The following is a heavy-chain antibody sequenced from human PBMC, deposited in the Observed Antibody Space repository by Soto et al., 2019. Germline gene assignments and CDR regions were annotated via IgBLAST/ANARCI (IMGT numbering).Heavy chain of an antibody. J-gene: IGHJ3*02. V-gene: IGHV3-23*01. CDR3: ALAPTFIVGATNDAFDI. Sequence: GGSLRLSCAASGFTFSSYAMSWVRQAPGKGLEWVSAISGSGGSTYYADSVKGRFTISRDNSKNTLYLQMNSLRAEDTAVYYCALAPTFIVGATNDAFDIWGQGTMVTVSS. CDR2: ISGSGGST. D-gene: IGHD1-26*01. CDR1: GFTFSSYA.